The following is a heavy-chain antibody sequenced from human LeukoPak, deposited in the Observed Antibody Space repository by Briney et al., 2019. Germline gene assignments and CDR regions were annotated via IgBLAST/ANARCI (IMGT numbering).Heavy chain of an antibody. J-gene: IGHJ4*02. V-gene: IGHV3-7*01. Sequence: SGGSLRLSCAASGFTFSSYWMSWVRQAPGKGLEWVANIKQDGSVKYYVDSVKGRFTISRDNAKNSLYLQMNSLRAEDTAVYYCARDYYYGSGSFPLYWGQGTLVTVSS. D-gene: IGHD3-10*01. CDR3: ARDYYYGSGSFPLY. CDR2: IKQDGSVK. CDR1: GFTFSSYW.